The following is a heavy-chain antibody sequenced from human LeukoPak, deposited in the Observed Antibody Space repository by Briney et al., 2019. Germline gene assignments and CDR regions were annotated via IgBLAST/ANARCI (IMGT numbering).Heavy chain of an antibody. CDR1: EFAFTYYA. D-gene: IGHD2-15*01. CDR2: ISYDGSNP. Sequence: GGSRRLSCAASEFAFTYYAMHWVRQAPGKGLEWVAVISYDGSNPYYADSVKGRFAISRDNSKNTLHLHLNSLRIEDTAVYFCARSPERSCGGGSCPLDYWGQGTLLTVSS. V-gene: IGHV3-30*09. J-gene: IGHJ4*02. CDR3: ARSPERSCGGGSCPLDY.